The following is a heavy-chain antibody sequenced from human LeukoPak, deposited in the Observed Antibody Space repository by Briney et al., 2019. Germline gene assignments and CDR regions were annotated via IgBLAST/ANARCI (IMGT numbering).Heavy chain of an antibody. CDR2: RSGSGGST. CDR1: GFTFSTYV. D-gene: IGHD2-15*01. CDR3: AKGRTPDY. Sequence: GGSLRLSCAASGFTFSTYVMTWVRQAPGKGLEWVSARSGSGGSTFYADSVKGRFTISRDNSNSTLYLQMNSLRAEDTAVYYCAKGRTPDYWGQGTLVTVSS. V-gene: IGHV3-23*01. J-gene: IGHJ4*02.